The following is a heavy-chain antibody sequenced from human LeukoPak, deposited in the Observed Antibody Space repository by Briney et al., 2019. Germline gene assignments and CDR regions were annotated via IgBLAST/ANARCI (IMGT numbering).Heavy chain of an antibody. D-gene: IGHD3-16*01. CDR3: AREPLGGYWFDP. V-gene: IGHV3-66*02. CDR1: GFTVSSNY. Sequence: GGSLGLSCAASGFTVSSNYMSWVRQAPGKGLEWVSVIYSGGSTYYADSVKGRFTISRDNSKNTLYLQMNSLRAEDTAVYYCAREPLGGYWFDPWGQGTLVTVSS. J-gene: IGHJ5*02. CDR2: IYSGGST.